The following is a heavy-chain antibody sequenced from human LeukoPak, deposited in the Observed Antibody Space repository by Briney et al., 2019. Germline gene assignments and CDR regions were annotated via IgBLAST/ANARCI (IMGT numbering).Heavy chain of an antibody. V-gene: IGHV1-69*05. J-gene: IGHJ6*03. CDR2: IIPIFGTA. CDR1: GGTFSSYA. CDR3: ASGDIVVVPAAPNSYYYMDV. D-gene: IGHD2-2*01. Sequence: ASVKVSCKAPGGTFSSYAISWVRQAPGQGLEWMGGIIPIFGTANYARKFQGRVTITTDESTTTAYMELSSLRSEDTAVYYCASGDIVVVPAAPNSYYYMDVWGKGTTVTVSS.